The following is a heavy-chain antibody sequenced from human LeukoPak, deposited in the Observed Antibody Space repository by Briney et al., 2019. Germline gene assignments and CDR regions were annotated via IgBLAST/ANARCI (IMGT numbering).Heavy chain of an antibody. CDR1: GFTVSRNY. CDR3: ARNTRALVPTADDAFDI. CDR2: IYSGGTT. D-gene: IGHD2-2*01. Sequence: GGSLRLSCAASGFTVSRNYMSWVRQAPGKGLEWVSLIYSGGTTYYTDSVRGRFTISRDNSKNTLYLQMNSLRGEDTAVYYCARNTRALVPTADDAFDIWGQGPMVTVSS. J-gene: IGHJ3*02. V-gene: IGHV3-66*02.